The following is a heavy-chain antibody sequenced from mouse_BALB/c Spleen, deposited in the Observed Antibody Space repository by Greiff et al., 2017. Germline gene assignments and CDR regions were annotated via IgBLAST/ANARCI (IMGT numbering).Heavy chain of an antibody. V-gene: IGHV5-17*02. CDR3: ALYAMDY. Sequence: EVQGVESGGGLVQPGGSRKLSCAASGFTFSSFGMHWVRQAPEKGLEWVAYISSGSSTIYYADTVKGRFTISRDNPKNTLFLQMTSLRSEDTAMYYCALYAMDYWGQGTSVTVSS. CDR2: ISSGSSTI. CDR1: GFTFSSFG. J-gene: IGHJ4*01.